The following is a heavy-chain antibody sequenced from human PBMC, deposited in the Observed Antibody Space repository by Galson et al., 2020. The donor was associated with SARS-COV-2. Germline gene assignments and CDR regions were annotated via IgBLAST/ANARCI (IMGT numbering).Heavy chain of an antibody. CDR3: ARGIYGDYAGWFDP. J-gene: IGHJ5*02. D-gene: IGHD4-17*01. V-gene: IGHV2-70*11. CDR1: GFSLSTSGMC. Sequence: SCPTLVKPTQTLTLTCTFSGFSLSTSGMCVSWIRQPPGKALEWLARIDWDDDKYYTVSLKTRLTISKHTSKNQVVLTMTNMDPVDTATYYCARGIYGDYAGWFDPWGQGTLVTVSS. CDR2: IDWDDDK.